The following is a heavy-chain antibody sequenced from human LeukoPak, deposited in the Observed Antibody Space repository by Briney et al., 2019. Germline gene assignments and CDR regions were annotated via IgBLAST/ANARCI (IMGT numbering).Heavy chain of an antibody. Sequence: SEALSLTCTVSGGSISSYYWSWIRQPAGKGLEWIGRIYTSGNINYNPSLKSRVTMSLDTSKNQFSLKLSSVTAADTAVYYCARGVAGNGYYFDYWGQGTLVTVSS. CDR1: GGSISSYY. D-gene: IGHD6-19*01. V-gene: IGHV4-4*07. CDR3: ARGVAGNGYYFDY. J-gene: IGHJ4*02. CDR2: IYTSGNI.